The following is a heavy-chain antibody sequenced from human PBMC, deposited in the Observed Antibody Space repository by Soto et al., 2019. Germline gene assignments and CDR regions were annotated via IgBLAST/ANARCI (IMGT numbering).Heavy chain of an antibody. CDR3: ARHFKSFLGATLFDY. CDR1: GGSISSYY. Sequence: SETLSLTCTVSGGSISSYYWSWIRQPPGKGLEWIGYIYYSGSTNYNPSLKSRVTISVDTSKNQFSLKLSSVTAADTAVYYCARHFKSFLGATLFDYWGQGTLVTVS. V-gene: IGHV4-59*08. CDR2: IYYSGST. J-gene: IGHJ4*02. D-gene: IGHD1-26*01.